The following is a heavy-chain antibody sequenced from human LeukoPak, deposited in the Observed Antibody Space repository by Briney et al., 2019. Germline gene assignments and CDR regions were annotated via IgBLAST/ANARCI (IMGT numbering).Heavy chain of an antibody. Sequence: GGSLRLSCAASGFTFSSYRMSWVRQAPGKGLEWVANIKQDGSEKYYVDSVKGRFTISRDNAKNSLYLQMNSLRAEDTAVYYCARALIQLYAFLDYWGQGTLVTVSS. J-gene: IGHJ4*02. CDR2: IKQDGSEK. V-gene: IGHV3-7*01. CDR1: GFTFSSYR. D-gene: IGHD5-18*01. CDR3: ARALIQLYAFLDY.